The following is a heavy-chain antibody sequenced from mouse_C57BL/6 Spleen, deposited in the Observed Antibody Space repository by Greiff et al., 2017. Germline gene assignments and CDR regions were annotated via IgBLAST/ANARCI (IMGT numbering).Heavy chain of an antibody. CDR1: GYTFTSYW. V-gene: IGHV1-69*01. D-gene: IGHD1-1*01. J-gene: IGHJ2*01. Sequence: QVQLQQPGAELVMPGASVKLSCKASGYTFTSYWMHWVKQRPGQGLEWIGEIDPSDSYTNYNQKFKGKSTLTVDKSSSTAYMQLSSLTSEDSAVYYCARLSTTDYFGYWGQGTTLTVSS. CDR3: ARLSTTDYFGY. CDR2: IDPSDSYT.